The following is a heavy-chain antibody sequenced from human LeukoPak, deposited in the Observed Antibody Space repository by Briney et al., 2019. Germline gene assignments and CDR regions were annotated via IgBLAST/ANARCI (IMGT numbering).Heavy chain of an antibody. CDR1: GYNFDGYY. Sequence: ASVKDSCTASGYNFDGYYIHWARQAPGQGLEGMAWINHNTGDTHFAQKFQDRVTLSRDNPISTAYLELRSLRYDDTAVYCCARGEGIVGSTGLSYWGQGTLVTVSS. CDR2: INHNTGDT. V-gene: IGHV1-2*02. D-gene: IGHD1-26*01. CDR3: ARGEGIVGSTGLSY. J-gene: IGHJ4*02.